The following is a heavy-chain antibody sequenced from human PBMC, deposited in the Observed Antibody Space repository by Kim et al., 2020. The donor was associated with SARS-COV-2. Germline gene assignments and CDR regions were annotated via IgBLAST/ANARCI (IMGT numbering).Heavy chain of an antibody. V-gene: IGHV1-69*13. CDR2: IIPIFGTA. CDR1: GGTFSSYA. CDR3: ATRIAARPSGYYYYGMDV. D-gene: IGHD6-6*01. J-gene: IGHJ6*02. Sequence: SVKVSCKASGGTFSSYAISWVRQAPGQGLEWMGGIIPIFGTANYAQKFQGRVTITADESTSTAYMELSSLRSEDTAVYYCATRIAARPSGYYYYGMDVWGQGTTVTVSS.